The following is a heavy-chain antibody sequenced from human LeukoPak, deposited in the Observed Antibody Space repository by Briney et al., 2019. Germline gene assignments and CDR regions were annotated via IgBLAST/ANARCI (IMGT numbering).Heavy chain of an antibody. Sequence: PGGSLRLSCAASGFTFSIYSMDWVRQAPGKGLEWVSSISSSGSYIYYADSLKGRFTISRDNAKNSLYMQMNSLRAEDTAVYYCARGLNGQWLVDAFDIWGQGTMVTVSS. CDR1: GFTFSIYS. CDR2: ISSSGSYI. CDR3: ARGLNGQWLVDAFDI. D-gene: IGHD6-19*01. V-gene: IGHV3-21*01. J-gene: IGHJ3*02.